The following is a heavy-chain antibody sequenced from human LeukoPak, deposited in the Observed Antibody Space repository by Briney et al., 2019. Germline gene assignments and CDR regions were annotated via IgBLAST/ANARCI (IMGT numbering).Heavy chain of an antibody. D-gene: IGHD7-27*01. CDR3: VKTRTGGGAFDI. Sequence: SETLSLTCTVSGVSIISSPYYWVLIRQSPGKGLEWIGTIYHTGKTYYNPSLNSRVTMSLDTSKNQFSLKLIAMTAADTAIYYCVKTRTGGGAFDIWGQGTKVTVSS. J-gene: IGHJ3*02. CDR2: IYHTGKT. V-gene: IGHV4-39*01. CDR1: GVSIISSPYY.